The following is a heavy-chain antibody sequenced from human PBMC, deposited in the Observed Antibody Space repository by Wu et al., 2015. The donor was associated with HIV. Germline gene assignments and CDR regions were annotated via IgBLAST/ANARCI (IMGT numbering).Heavy chain of an antibody. CDR3: ARHDASIAAAGLQH. CDR1: GYSISSGYY. CDR2: IYHTGRT. Sequence: QVQLQESGPGQVKPSETVSLTCAVSGYSISSGYYWGWIRQPPGKGLEWIGTIYHTGRTYYNPSLQSRVTISVDTSKNQFSLKLRSLTAADTAVYYCARHDASIAAAGLQHWGQGTLVTVSS. D-gene: IGHD6-13*01. V-gene: IGHV4-38-2*01. J-gene: IGHJ1*01.